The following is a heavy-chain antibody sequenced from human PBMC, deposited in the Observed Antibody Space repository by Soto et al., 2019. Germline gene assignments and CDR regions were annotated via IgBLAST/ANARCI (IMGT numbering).Heavy chain of an antibody. CDR3: ARVEVGRYYYGMDV. V-gene: IGHV1-3*01. D-gene: IGHD2-15*01. J-gene: IGHJ6*02. Sequence: QVQLVQSVAEVKKPGASVKVSCKASGYTFTSYAMHWVRQARGQRLEWMGWINAGNGNTKYSQKFQGRVTITRDTSASTAYMELSSLRSEDTAVYYCARVEVGRYYYGMDVWGQGTTVIVSS. CDR2: INAGNGNT. CDR1: GYTFTSYA.